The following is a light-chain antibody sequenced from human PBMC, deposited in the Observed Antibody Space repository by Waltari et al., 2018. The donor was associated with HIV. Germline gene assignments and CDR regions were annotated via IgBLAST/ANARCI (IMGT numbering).Light chain of an antibody. Sequence: QSVLTQPPSVSGSRGPRVTISCPGSNSNIGAPCGVTWYQEVPGAAPRLLIYAVHNRPSRVPDRFSGSTSATSASLAITGLQAEDEADYYCQSYDSTLSSVLFGGGTKVTVL. V-gene: IGLV1-40*01. CDR3: QSYDSTLSSVL. J-gene: IGLJ2*01. CDR1: NSNIGAPCG. CDR2: AVH.